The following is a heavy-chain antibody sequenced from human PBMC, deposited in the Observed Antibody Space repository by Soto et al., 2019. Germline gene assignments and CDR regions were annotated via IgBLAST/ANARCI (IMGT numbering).Heavy chain of an antibody. J-gene: IGHJ4*02. V-gene: IGHV3-23*01. CDR1: GFTFNNYG. D-gene: IGHD4-17*01. CDR2: ITDSGGST. CDR3: AKAATVVTLYYFDY. Sequence: EVQLLESGGGLVQPGGSLRLSCAASGFTFNNYGMSWVRQAPGKGLEWVSAITDSGGSTYYADSVKGRFTISRDNSKNTVYLQMNSLRAEGTAVYYCAKAATVVTLYYFDYWGQGTLVTVSS.